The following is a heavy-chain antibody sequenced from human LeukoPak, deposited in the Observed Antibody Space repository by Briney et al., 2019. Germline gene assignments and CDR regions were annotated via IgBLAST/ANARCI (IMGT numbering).Heavy chain of an antibody. D-gene: IGHD3-22*01. Sequence: GGSLRLSCAASGFTFSSYGMPWVRQAPGKGLEWVAVIWYDGSNKYYADSVKGRFTISRDNSKNTLYLQMNSLRAEDTAVYYCAKTTMIPFDYWGQGTLVTVSS. J-gene: IGHJ4*02. V-gene: IGHV3-33*06. CDR2: IWYDGSNK. CDR3: AKTTMIPFDY. CDR1: GFTFSSYG.